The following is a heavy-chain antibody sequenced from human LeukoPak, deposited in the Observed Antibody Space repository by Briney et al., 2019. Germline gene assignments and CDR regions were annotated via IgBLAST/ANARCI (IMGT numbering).Heavy chain of an antibody. J-gene: IGHJ3*02. D-gene: IGHD3-22*01. V-gene: IGHV3-74*03. CDR1: GLTFRSYY. CDR2: INSDGSSK. Sequence: GGSLRLSCAASGLTFRSYYMHWVRQAPGKGRVWVSRINSDGSSKTYADSREGRFTISRDNAKNTLYLQMNSLRAEDPAVYYCARIGYYDSSGYPRAFDIWGQWTMVTVSS. CDR3: ARIGYYDSSGYPRAFDI.